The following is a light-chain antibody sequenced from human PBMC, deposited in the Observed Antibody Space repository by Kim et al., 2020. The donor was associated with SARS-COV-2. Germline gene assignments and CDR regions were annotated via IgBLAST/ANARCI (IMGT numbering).Light chain of an antibody. J-gene: IGKJ5*01. Sequence: AVGDRVTIPSRSRQSVANNVQWDQKKPGIPPKLLIYAASTLQSGVPSRFSGSGFGTEFTLTISGLQPEDFADYYCQHGRGFPPFIFGQGTRLEIK. CDR3: QHGRGFPPFI. V-gene: IGKV1-39*01. CDR1: QSVANN. CDR2: AAS.